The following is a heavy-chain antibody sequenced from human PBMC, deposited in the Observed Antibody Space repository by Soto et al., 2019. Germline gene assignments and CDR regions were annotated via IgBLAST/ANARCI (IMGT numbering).Heavy chain of an antibody. D-gene: IGHD6-13*01. Sequence: PGGSLRLSCAASGFTFSSYSMNWVRQAPGKGLEWVSSISSSSSYIYYADSAKGRFTISRDNAKNSLYLQMNSLRAEDTAVYYCARDSGSVGSWYVSEYSQHRGQGPLVTVSS. CDR1: GFTFSSYS. CDR2: ISSSSSYI. V-gene: IGHV3-21*01. CDR3: ARDSGSVGSWYVSEYSQH. J-gene: IGHJ1*01.